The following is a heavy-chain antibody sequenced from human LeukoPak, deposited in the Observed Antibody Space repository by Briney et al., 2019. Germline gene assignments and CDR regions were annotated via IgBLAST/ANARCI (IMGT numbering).Heavy chain of an antibody. V-gene: IGHV3-21*01. CDR1: GFTFSSYS. CDR3: ARASSGSGYSRLFDY. J-gene: IGHJ4*02. Sequence: GGSLRLSCAASGFTFSSYSMNWVRQAPGKGLEWVSSISSSSSYIYYADSVKGRFTISRDNAKNSLYLQMNSLRAEDTAVYYCARASSGSGYSRLFDYWGQGTLVTVSS. D-gene: IGHD5-12*01. CDR2: ISSSSSYI.